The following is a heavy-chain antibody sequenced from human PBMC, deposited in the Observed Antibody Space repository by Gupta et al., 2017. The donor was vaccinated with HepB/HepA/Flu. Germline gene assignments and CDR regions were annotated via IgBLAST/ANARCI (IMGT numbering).Heavy chain of an antibody. Sequence: EVQLVQSEAEVKKPGESLKISCKGSGYNFTNFSIGWVRQLPGKGLEWMGFIYPADSDTRYSPSFQGQATISADKSISTAYLQWSSLKASDTARYYCARQVMDMATMRGPLDYWGQGTLVTVSS. CDR2: IYPADSDT. D-gene: IGHD5-12*01. J-gene: IGHJ4*02. CDR3: ARQVMDMATMRGPLDY. CDR1: GYNFTNFS. V-gene: IGHV5-51*01.